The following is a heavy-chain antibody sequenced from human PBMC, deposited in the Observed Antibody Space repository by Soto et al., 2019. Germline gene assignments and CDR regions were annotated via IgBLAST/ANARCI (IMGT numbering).Heavy chain of an antibody. Sequence: SVKVSCKASGGTFSSYAISWVRQAPGQGLEWMGGIIPIFGTANYAQKFQGRVTITADESTRTAHMELSSLRSEDTAAYYCARGYYYDSSGYYSDYYYGMDVWGQGNTVTVS. CDR1: GGTFSSYA. CDR2: IIPIFGTA. D-gene: IGHD3-22*01. V-gene: IGHV1-69*13. J-gene: IGHJ6*02. CDR3: ARGYYYDSSGYYSDYYYGMDV.